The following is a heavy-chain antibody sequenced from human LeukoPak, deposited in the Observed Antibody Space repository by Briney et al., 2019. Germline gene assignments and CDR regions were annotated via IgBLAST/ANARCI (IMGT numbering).Heavy chain of an antibody. J-gene: IGHJ4*02. CDR1: GFTLNNYA. V-gene: IGHV3-23*01. CDR3: ARRATPSPHFDY. D-gene: IGHD2-15*01. CDR2: ISGSGAST. Sequence: LAGGSLRLSCAASGFTLNNYAMSWAHHAPGKGLEWVSAISGSGASTYYADSVKGRFTISRDNSKNTLYLQMNSLRAEDTAVYYCARRATPSPHFDYWGQGTLVTVSS.